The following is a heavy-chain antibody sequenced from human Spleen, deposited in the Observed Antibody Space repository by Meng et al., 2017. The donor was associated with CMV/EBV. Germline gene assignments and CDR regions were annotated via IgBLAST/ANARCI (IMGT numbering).Heavy chain of an antibody. V-gene: IGHV3-74*01. J-gene: IGHJ4*02. CDR3: AREGY. CDR1: GFTFSSYG. CDR2: INSDGSST. Sequence: GESLKISCAASGFTFSSYGIHWVRQTPGKGLVWVSRINSDGSSTSYADSVKGRFTISRDNAKNSLYLQMNSLRAEDTAVYYCAREGYWGQGTLVTVSS.